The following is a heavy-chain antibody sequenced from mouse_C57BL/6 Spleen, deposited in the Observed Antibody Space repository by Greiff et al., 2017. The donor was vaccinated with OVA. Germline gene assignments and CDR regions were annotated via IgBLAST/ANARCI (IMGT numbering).Heavy chain of an antibody. CDR1: GYSFTSYY. Sequence: VQLQQSGPELVKPGASVKISCKASGYSFTSYYIHWVKQRPGQGLEWIGWIYPGSGNTKYNEKFKGKATLTADTSSSTAYMQLSSLTSEDSAVYYCARPGYDDYFDYWGQGTTLTVSS. CDR2: IYPGSGNT. D-gene: IGHD2-2*01. V-gene: IGHV1-66*01. CDR3: ARPGYDDYFDY. J-gene: IGHJ2*01.